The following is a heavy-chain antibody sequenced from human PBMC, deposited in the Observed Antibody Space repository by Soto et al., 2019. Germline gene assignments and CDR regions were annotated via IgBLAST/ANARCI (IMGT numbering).Heavy chain of an antibody. CDR1: AGSTSRKSYH. CDR2: IFYSGST. J-gene: IGHJ6*02. V-gene: IGHV4-39*01. Sequence: PPETLSLPCTVSAGSTSRKSYHWGWIREPPVKGLEWIGSIFYSGSTYYNPSLKSRVTISVDTSKNQFSLKLSSVTAADTAVYYCARHLTYCSAGSCYSDFPYYGMDVWCQGTTVT. D-gene: IGHD2-15*01. CDR3: ARHLTYCSAGSCYSDFPYYGMDV.